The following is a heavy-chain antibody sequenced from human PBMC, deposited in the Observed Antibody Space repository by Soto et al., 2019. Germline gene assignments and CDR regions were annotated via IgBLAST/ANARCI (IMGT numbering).Heavy chain of an antibody. J-gene: IGHJ3*01. CDR2: INSDGSST. CDR1: GFTFSSYW. V-gene: IGHV3-74*01. D-gene: IGHD3-9*01. CDR3: ARLSFKDILTGYYDAIDF. Sequence: GGSLRLSCAASGFTFSSYWMHWVRQAPGKGLVWVSRINSDGSSTSYADSVKGRFTISRDNAKNTLYLQMNSLRAEDTAVYYCARLSFKDILTGYYDAIDFWCPGTMVTGSS.